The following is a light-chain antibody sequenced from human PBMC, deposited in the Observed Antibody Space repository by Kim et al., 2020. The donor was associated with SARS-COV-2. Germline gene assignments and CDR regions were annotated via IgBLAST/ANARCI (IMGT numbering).Light chain of an antibody. CDR3: QAWDSSTYV. J-gene: IGLJ1*01. CDR1: KLGDKY. Sequence: VAPGQTATITCSGDKLGDKYACWYEQKPGQSPVLVIYQDSKRPSGIPERFSGSNSGNTATLTISGTQAMDEADYYCQAWDSSTYVFGTGTKVTVL. V-gene: IGLV3-1*01. CDR2: QDS.